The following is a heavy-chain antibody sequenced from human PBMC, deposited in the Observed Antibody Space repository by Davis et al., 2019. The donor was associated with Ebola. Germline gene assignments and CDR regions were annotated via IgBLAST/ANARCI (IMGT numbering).Heavy chain of an antibody. CDR1: GFTFSSYA. Sequence: GESLKISCAASGFTFSSYAMSWVRQAPGKGLEWVSSISGSGGSTYYADSVKGRFTISRDNSKNTLYLQMNSLRAEDTAVYYCARVDPNYNGMDVWGQGTTVTVSS. CDR3: ARVDPNYNGMDV. CDR2: ISGSGGST. V-gene: IGHV3-23*01. J-gene: IGHJ6*02.